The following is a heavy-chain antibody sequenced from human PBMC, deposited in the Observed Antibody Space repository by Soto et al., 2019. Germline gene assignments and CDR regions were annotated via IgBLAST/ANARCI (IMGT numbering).Heavy chain of an antibody. D-gene: IGHD4-17*01. CDR1: GYTFTSYY. V-gene: IGHV1-46*01. CDR3: ARGSEIMTTVTTVDY. CDR2: INPSGGST. Sequence: ASVKVSCKASGYTFTSYYMHWVRQAPGQGLGWMGIINPSGGSTSYAQKFQGRVTMTRDTSTSTVYMELSSLRSEDTAVYYCARGSEIMTTVTTVDYWGQGTLVTVSS. J-gene: IGHJ4*02.